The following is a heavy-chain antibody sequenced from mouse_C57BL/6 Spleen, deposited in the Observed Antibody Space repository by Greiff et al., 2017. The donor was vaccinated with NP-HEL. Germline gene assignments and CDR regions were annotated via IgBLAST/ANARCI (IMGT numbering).Heavy chain of an antibody. V-gene: IGHV5-9-1*02. CDR1: GFTFSSYA. Sequence: EVNLVESGEGLVKPGGSLKLSCAASGFTFSSYAMSWVRQTPEKRLEWVAYLSSGGDYIYYADTVKGRFTISRDNARNTLYLQMSSLKSEDTAMYYCTRVKLNVYFDVWGTGTTVTVSS. D-gene: IGHD4-1*01. J-gene: IGHJ1*03. CDR2: LSSGGDYI. CDR3: TRVKLNVYFDV.